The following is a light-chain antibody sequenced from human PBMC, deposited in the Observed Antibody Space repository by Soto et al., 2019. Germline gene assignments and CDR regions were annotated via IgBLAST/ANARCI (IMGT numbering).Light chain of an antibody. CDR3: ATWDRSLSVGV. J-gene: IGLJ2*01. Sequence: QSALTQPPSVSAAPGQKVTISCSGSSSNIGNNYVFWYQQLPGTAPKLLIYDNDKRPSGIPDRFSGSKSGTSATLGITGLQTGDEADYYCATWDRSLSVGVFGGWTKLTVL. V-gene: IGLV1-51*01. CDR1: SSNIGNNY. CDR2: DND.